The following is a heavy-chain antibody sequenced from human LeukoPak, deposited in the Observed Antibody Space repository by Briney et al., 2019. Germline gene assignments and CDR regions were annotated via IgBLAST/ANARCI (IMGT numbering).Heavy chain of an antibody. CDR2: IYYSGST. V-gene: IGHV4-59*01. CDR3: ARYLAAFDI. CDR1: GGSISSYY. J-gene: IGHJ3*02. Sequence: SETLSLTCTVSGGSISSYYWSWFRQPPGKGLEWIGYIYYSGSTNYNPSLKSRVTISVDTSKNQFSLKLSSVTAADTAVYYCARYLAAFDIWGQGTMVTVSS.